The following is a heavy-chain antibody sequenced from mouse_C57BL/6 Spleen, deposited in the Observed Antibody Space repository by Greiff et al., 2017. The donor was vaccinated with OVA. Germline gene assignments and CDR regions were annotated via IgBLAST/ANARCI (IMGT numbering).Heavy chain of an antibody. CDR1: GFTFSDAW. CDR2: IRNKANNHAT. CDR3: TLYGSSDYYAMDY. J-gene: IGHJ4*01. D-gene: IGHD1-1*01. Sequence: EVQRVESGGGLVQPGGSMKLSCAASGFTFSDAWMDWVRQSPEKGLEWVAEIRNKANNHATYYAESVKGRFTISRDDSKSSVYLQMNSLRAEDTGIYYGTLYGSSDYYAMDYWGQGTSVTVSS. V-gene: IGHV6-6*01.